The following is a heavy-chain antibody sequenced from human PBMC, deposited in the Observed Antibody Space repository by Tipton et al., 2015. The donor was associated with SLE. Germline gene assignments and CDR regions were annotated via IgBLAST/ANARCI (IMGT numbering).Heavy chain of an antibody. CDR3: ARPGEAYSWDAFDI. CDR1: GGSFSGYY. J-gene: IGHJ3*02. V-gene: IGHV4-34*01. Sequence: TLSLTCAVCGGSFSGYYWSWIRQPPGKGLEWIGESHQSGTTNYHPSFKSRVTISVDTSKNQFSLRLSSVTAADTAVYYCARPGEAYSWDAFDIWGQGTMVTVSS. CDR2: SHQSGTT. D-gene: IGHD2-21*01.